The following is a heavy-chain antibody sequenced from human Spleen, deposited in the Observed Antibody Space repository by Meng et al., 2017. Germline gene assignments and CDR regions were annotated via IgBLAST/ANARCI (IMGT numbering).Heavy chain of an antibody. J-gene: IGHJ1*01. CDR1: GYTFTSSG. CDR3: ARDQSSGPEYFQH. V-gene: IGHV1-18*01. Sequence: ASVKVSCKASGYTFTSSGISWVRQAPGQGLEWMGWISAYNGNTNYPQKLQGRVTMTTDTSKSTAYMELRSLRSDDTAVYYCARDQSSGPEYFQHWGQGSLVTVSS. CDR2: ISAYNGNT. D-gene: IGHD3-22*01.